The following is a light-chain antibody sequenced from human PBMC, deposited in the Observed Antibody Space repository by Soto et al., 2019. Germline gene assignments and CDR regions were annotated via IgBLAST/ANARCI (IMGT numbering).Light chain of an antibody. CDR1: LSISDW. Sequence: DIQMTQSPSSLSPSVGDRVTITCLASLSISDWLAWYQQKPGQPPKLLIYWASTRESGVPDRFSGSGSGTDFTLTISSLQAEDVAVYYCQQYYSTPLTFGGGTKVHI. J-gene: IGKJ4*01. CDR2: WAS. CDR3: QQYYSTPLT. V-gene: IGKV4-1*01.